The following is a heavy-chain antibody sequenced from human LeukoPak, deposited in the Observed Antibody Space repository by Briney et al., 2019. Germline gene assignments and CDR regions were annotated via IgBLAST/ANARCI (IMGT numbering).Heavy chain of an antibody. Sequence: PSETLSLTCAVSGGSFSGYYWSWIRQPPGKGLEWIGEINHSGSTNYNPSLKSRVTISVDTSKNQFSLKLSSVTAADTAAYYCARHLGVTPELVYYYYMDVWGKGTTVTISS. CDR2: INHSGST. V-gene: IGHV4-34*01. D-gene: IGHD1-26*01. CDR1: GGSFSGYY. J-gene: IGHJ6*03. CDR3: ARHLGVTPELVYYYYMDV.